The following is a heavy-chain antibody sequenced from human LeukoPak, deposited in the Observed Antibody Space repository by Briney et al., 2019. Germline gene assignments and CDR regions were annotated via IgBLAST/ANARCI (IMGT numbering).Heavy chain of an antibody. D-gene: IGHD6-13*01. CDR2: IYYSGST. J-gene: IGHJ6*01. CDR1: GGSISSSSYS. Sequence: SETLSLTCTVSGGSISSSSYSWGWIRQPPGKGLEWIGSIYYSGSTYYNPSLKSRVTISVDTSKNQFSLKLSSVTAADTAVYYCASRWYSSSWYYYYGMDVWGQGTTVTVSS. V-gene: IGHV4-39*01. CDR3: ASRWYSSSWYYYYGMDV.